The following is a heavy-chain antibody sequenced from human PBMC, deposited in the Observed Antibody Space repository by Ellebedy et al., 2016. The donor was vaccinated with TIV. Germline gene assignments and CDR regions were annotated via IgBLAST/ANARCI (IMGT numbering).Heavy chain of an antibody. CDR1: GFTFSSYS. CDR2: ISSSSSYI. CDR3: ARGRHRTAMVTGAKYFDY. D-gene: IGHD5-18*01. J-gene: IGHJ4*02. V-gene: IGHV3-21*01. Sequence: PGGSLRLSCAASGFTFSSYSMNRVRQAPGKGLEWVSSISSSSSYIYYADSVKGRFTISRDNAKNSLYLQMNSLRAEDTAVYYCARGRHRTAMVTGAKYFDYWGQGTLVTVSS.